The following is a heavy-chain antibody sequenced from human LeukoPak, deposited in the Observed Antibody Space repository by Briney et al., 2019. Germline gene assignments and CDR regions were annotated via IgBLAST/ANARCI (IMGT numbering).Heavy chain of an antibody. CDR3: ASPDGD. V-gene: IGHV3-30-3*01. CDR2: ISYDGSNK. J-gene: IGHJ4*02. Sequence: PGGSLRLSCAASGFTFSSYAMHWVRQAPGKGLEWVAVISYDGSNKYYADSVKGQFTISRDNSKNTLYLQMNSLRAEDTAVYYCASPDGDWGQGTLVTVSS. CDR1: GFTFSSYA.